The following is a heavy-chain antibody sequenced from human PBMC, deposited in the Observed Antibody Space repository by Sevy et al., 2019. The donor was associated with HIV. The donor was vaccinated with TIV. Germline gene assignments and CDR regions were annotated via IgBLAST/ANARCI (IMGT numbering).Heavy chain of an antibody. Sequence: GGSLRLSCAASGFTFSSYPMHWVRQAPGKGLEWVSFISFDGTDKYYADSVKGRFTITRDISKNTLFLQMNSLRAEDTAFYYCVRETTMLPRGAFDFWGQGTMVTVSS. V-gene: IGHV3-30-3*01. CDR1: GFTFSSYP. J-gene: IGHJ3*01. CDR2: ISFDGTDK. CDR3: VRETTMLPRGAFDF. D-gene: IGHD3-10*01.